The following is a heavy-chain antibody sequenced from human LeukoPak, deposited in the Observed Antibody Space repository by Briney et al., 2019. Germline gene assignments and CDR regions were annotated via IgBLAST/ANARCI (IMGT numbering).Heavy chain of an antibody. CDR2: TNGDGRTT. D-gene: IGHD3-10*01. Sequence: PGGSLRLSCAASGFTFNRFWMHWVRQVPGRGLVWVSHTNGDGRTTDYADSVRGRFTISRDNAKSTLYLQMNSLTVEDTAVYYCGRGMRDYYGLDYWGQGILVTVSS. J-gene: IGHJ4*02. CDR3: GRGMRDYYGLDY. CDR1: GFTFNRFW. V-gene: IGHV3-74*01.